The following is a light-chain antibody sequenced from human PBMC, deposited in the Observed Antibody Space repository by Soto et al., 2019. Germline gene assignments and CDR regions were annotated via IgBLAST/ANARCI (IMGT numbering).Light chain of an antibody. V-gene: IGKV3-15*01. CDR3: QQYHDWPFT. CDR1: QAININ. Sequence: EIVMTQSPATLSVSPGEGATLSCRARQAININLAWYQQKPGQSPRLLIYGASTRASSIPARFSGSGSGTEFTLTISSLQSEDFAVYYCQQYHDWPFTFGPGTTVDIK. CDR2: GAS. J-gene: IGKJ3*01.